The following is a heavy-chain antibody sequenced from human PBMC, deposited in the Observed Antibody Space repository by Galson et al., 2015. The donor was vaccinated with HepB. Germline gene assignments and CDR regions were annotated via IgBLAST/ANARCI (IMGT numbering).Heavy chain of an antibody. D-gene: IGHD2-2*01. V-gene: IGHV3-73*01. J-gene: IGHJ4*02. CDR1: GFTFSGSA. Sequence: SLRLSCAASGFTFSGSAIHWVCQASGKGLEWVGLIRSKGSNYATVYVASVKGRFTISRDDSKNTSYLLMKSLKTEDTAVYYCTRMGDLTGYSSSWGQGTLVTVSS. CDR2: IRSKGSNYAT. CDR3: TRMGDLTGYSSS.